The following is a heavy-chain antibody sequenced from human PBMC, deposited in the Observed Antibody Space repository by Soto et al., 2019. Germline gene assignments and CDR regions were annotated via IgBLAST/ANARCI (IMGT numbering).Heavy chain of an antibody. D-gene: IGHD3-3*01. J-gene: IGHJ6*02. Sequence: GSLILSCPACAFQFSCYSINLLRPDTGKGLRRASDIYSGDSTYYADSVKGRFTISRDNSKNTLYLQMNSLRAEDTAVYYCARELGDFWSGYYYYYGMDVWGQGTTVTVSS. CDR1: AFQFSCYS. CDR2: IYSGDST. V-gene: IGHV3-53*01. CDR3: ARELGDFWSGYYYYYGMDV.